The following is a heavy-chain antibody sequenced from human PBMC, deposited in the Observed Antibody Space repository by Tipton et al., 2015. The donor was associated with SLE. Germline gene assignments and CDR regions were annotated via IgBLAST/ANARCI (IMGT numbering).Heavy chain of an antibody. V-gene: IGHV3-23*01. CDR2: ISGSGGST. CDR1: GFTFSSYA. D-gene: IGHD1-26*01. CDR3: AKDWGRRGGSYLFDY. J-gene: IGHJ4*02. Sequence: SLRLSCAASGFTFSSYAMSWVRQAPGKGLEWVSTISGSGGSTYYVDSVKGRFTISRDNSKNTLYLQMTSLRAEDTAVYYCAKDWGRRGGSYLFDYWGQGTLVTVSS.